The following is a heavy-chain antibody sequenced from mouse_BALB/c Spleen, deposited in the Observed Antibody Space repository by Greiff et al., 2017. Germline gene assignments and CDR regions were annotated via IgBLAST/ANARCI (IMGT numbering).Heavy chain of an antibody. D-gene: IGHD2-10*02. Sequence: EVQLVESGAELVRSGASVKLSCTASGFNIKDYYMHWVKQRPEQGLEWIGWIDPENGDTEYAPKFQGKATMTADTSSNTAYLQLSSLTSEDTAVYYCNALYGNSHYYAMDYWGQGTSVTVSS. V-gene: IGHV14-4*02. CDR1: GFNIKDYY. J-gene: IGHJ4*01. CDR2: IDPENGDT. CDR3: NALYGNSHYYAMDY.